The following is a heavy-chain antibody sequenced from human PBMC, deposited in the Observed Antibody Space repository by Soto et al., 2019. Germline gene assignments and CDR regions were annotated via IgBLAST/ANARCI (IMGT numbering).Heavy chain of an antibody. CDR1: GFTFSSYA. D-gene: IGHD5-12*01. Sequence: QVQLVESGGGVVQPGRSLRLSCAASGFTFSSYAMHWVRQAPGKGLEWVAVISYDGSNKYYADAVKGRFTISRDNSKTTLYLQMNSLRDEDTAVYYCARVAVEMATIHVFDYWGQGTLVTVSS. V-gene: IGHV3-30-3*01. J-gene: IGHJ4*02. CDR3: ARVAVEMATIHVFDY. CDR2: ISYDGSNK.